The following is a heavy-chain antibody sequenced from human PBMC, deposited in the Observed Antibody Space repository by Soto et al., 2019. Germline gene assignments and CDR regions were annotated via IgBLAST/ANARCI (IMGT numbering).Heavy chain of an antibody. D-gene: IGHD3-3*01. J-gene: IGHJ5*02. CDR3: ATRITVFGLLIPPFDP. CDR1: GGSVNGYY. V-gene: IGHV4-34*01. CDR2: INHTGGT. Sequence: SETLSLTCAVYGGSVNGYYWNWTRQPPGKGLEWIGEINHTGGTHYNPSLKSRVTMSVDTSKNQFSLRLSSVTAADTAIYYCATRITVFGLLIPPFDPWGQGTQVTVSS.